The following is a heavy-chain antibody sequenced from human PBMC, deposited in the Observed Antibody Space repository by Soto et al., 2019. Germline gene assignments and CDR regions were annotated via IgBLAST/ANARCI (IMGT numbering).Heavy chain of an antibody. Sequence: ASVKVSCKASGGTFSSYTIGWVRQAPGQGLEWMGRIIPILGIANYAQKFQGRVTITADKSTSTAYMELSSLRSEDTAVYYCARSSPVGEYSSGWYKGDWFDPWGQGTLVTVSS. D-gene: IGHD6-19*01. V-gene: IGHV1-69*02. J-gene: IGHJ5*02. CDR1: GGTFSSYT. CDR2: IIPILGIA. CDR3: ARSSPVGEYSSGWYKGDWFDP.